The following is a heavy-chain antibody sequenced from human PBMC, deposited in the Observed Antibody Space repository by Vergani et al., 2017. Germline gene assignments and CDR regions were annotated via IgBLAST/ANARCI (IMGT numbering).Heavy chain of an antibody. CDR3: ARGRAARLNWFDP. V-gene: IGHV4-34*01. CDR1: GGSFSGYY. Sequence: QVQLQESGPGLVKPSETLSLTCAVYGGSFSGYYWSWIRQPPGKGLEWNGEINHSGSTNYNPSLKSRVTISVDTSKNQFSLKLSSVTAADTAVYYCARGRAARLNWFDPWGQGTLVTVSS. J-gene: IGHJ5*02. CDR2: INHSGST.